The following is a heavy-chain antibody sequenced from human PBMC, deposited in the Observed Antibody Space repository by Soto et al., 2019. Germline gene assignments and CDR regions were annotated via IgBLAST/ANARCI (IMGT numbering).Heavy chain of an antibody. CDR3: ARDSGVGSCSGGSCYTSNWFDP. V-gene: IGHV3-30*03. CDR2: ISFEVSIK. CDR1: GFTFSNHG. Sequence: QVQLVESGGGVVQPGRSLRLSCVASGFTFSNHGMHWVRQAPGKGLEWVAVISFEVSIKYYTDSVKGRFTISRDDSKNTVYLQMNSRRAEDTAVYFCARDSGVGSCSGGSCYTSNWFDPWGQGTRVTVSS. D-gene: IGHD2-15*01. J-gene: IGHJ5*02.